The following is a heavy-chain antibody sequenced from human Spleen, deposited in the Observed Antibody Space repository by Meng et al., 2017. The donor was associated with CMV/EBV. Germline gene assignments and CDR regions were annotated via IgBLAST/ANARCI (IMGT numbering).Heavy chain of an antibody. CDR2: IRGGGGNI. J-gene: IGHJ4*02. V-gene: IGHV3-11*01. CDR1: GFPFSDYY. Sequence: SLKISCVVSGFPFSDYYISWIRQAPGKGLEWISIIRGGGGNIDYADSVKGRFTISRDNAKNSVYLQMNTLRAEDTAVYYCARDRSLYFFDYWGQGTLVTVSS. D-gene: IGHD3-16*02. CDR3: ARDRSLYFFDY.